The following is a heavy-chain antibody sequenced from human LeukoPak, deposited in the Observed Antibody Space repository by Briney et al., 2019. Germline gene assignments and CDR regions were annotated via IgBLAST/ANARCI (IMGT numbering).Heavy chain of an antibody. D-gene: IGHD2-2*01. CDR2: INFDGSGT. CDR3: ARVLSGYCSSTSCSQKAFDY. V-gene: IGHV3-74*01. CDR1: GFTFSSYW. J-gene: IGHJ4*02. Sequence: GGSLRLSCAASGFTFSSYWMHWVRQAPGKGLVWVSRINFDGSGTNYADSVKGRFTISRDNAKNTLYLQMNSLRAEDTAVYYCARVLSGYCSSTSCSQKAFDYWGQGTLVTVSS.